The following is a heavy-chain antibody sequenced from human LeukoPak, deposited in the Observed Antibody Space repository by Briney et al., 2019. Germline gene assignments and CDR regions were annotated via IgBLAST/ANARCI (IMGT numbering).Heavy chain of an antibody. V-gene: IGHV4-34*01. CDR2: INHSGST. Sequence: SETLSLTCAVYGGSFSGYYWSWIRQPPGKGLEWIGEINHSGSTNYNPSLKSRVTISVDTSKNQFSLKLSSVTAADTAVYYCARETDRTTWFDPWGQGTLVTVSS. CDR1: GGSFSGYY. D-gene: IGHD1-1*01. CDR3: ARETDRTTWFDP. J-gene: IGHJ5*02.